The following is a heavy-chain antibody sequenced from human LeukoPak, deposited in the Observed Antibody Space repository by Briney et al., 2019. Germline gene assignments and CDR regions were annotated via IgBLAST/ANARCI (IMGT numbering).Heavy chain of an antibody. CDR1: GYTFTGYY. Sequence: ASVKVSCKASGYTFTGYYMYWVRQAPGQGLEWMGWINPKSGGTNYAQKFQGRVTMTRDTSISTAYMELSRLRSDDTAVYYCARGIVGATRFDPWGQGILVTVSS. V-gene: IGHV1-2*02. J-gene: IGHJ5*02. CDR2: INPKSGGT. CDR3: ARGIVGATRFDP. D-gene: IGHD1-26*01.